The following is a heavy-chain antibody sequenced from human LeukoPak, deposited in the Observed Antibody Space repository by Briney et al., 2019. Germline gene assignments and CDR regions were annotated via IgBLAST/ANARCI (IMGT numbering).Heavy chain of an antibody. J-gene: IGHJ4*02. CDR3: ARDLPSRT. CDR2: IYSGGST. Sequence: GGSLRLSCLTSGFTFSTNAMSWVRQAPGKGLEWVSVIYSGGSTYYADSVKGRFTISRDNSKNTLYLQMNSLRAEDTAVYYCARDLPSRTWGQGSLVTVSS. D-gene: IGHD6-13*01. CDR1: GFTFSTNA. V-gene: IGHV3-53*01.